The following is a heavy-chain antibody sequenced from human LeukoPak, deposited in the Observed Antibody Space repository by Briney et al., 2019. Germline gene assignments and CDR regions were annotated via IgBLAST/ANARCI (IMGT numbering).Heavy chain of an antibody. CDR3: ARDDYYDSSGYYSPSAFDI. V-gene: IGHV3-21*01. Sequence: GGSLRLSCAPSGFTFSSYTMNSVRQAPRKGLEWVSSIRSSSSYIYNADSVKGRFTISRDNAKNSLYLQMNSLRAEDTAVYYCARDDYYDSSGYYSPSAFDIWGQGTMVTVSS. CDR2: IRSSSSYI. CDR1: GFTFSSYT. J-gene: IGHJ3*02. D-gene: IGHD3-22*01.